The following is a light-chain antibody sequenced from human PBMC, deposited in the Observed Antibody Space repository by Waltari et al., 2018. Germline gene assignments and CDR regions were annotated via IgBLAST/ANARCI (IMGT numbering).Light chain of an antibody. CDR2: DVN. V-gene: IGLV2-11*01. Sequence: QSALTQPPSVSGSPEQSVTISCTGSTSAVGGYNSVSWYQQHPGKAPKLIIFDVNKRPSGVPDRFSGSKSGNTASLTISGLRPEDEADYHCCSYAGVHTFWLFGGGTKLTVL. J-gene: IGLJ3*02. CDR3: CSYAGVHTFWL. CDR1: TSAVGGYNS.